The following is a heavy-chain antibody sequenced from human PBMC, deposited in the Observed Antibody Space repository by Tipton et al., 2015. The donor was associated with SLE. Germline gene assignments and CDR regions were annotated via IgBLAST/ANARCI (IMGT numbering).Heavy chain of an antibody. Sequence: SLRLSCAASGFTFSIYAMSWVRQAPGKGLEWVSAISGSGGSTYYADSVKGRFTISRDNSKNTLYLQMNSLRAEDTAVYYCAKDSYSGTTGDAFDIWGQGTMVTVSS. CDR3: AKDSYSGTTGDAFDI. CDR1: GFTFSIYA. CDR2: ISGSGGST. J-gene: IGHJ3*02. V-gene: IGHV3-23*01. D-gene: IGHD1-26*01.